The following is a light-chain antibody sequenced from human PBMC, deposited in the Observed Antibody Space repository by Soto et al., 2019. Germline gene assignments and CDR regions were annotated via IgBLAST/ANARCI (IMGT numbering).Light chain of an antibody. CDR3: QPYGSSPLT. V-gene: IGKV3-20*01. CDR1: QSVSSSY. Sequence: EIVLTQSPGTLSLSPGERATLSCRASQSVSSSYLAWYQQKPGQAPRLLIYGASSRATGIPDRFSGSGSGTDFTLTIIRLEPEDFAVYYCQPYGSSPLTFGGGTKVEIK. CDR2: GAS. J-gene: IGKJ4*01.